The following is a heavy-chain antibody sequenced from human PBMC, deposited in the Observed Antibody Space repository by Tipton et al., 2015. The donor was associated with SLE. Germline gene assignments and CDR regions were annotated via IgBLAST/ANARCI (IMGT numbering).Heavy chain of an antibody. CDR2: ITSNGGST. V-gene: IGHV3-64*05. CDR3: VKEGDYYGSGSYYLPFDY. J-gene: IGHJ4*02. Sequence: GSLRLSCAASGFTFSSYSMHWVRQAPGKGLEYVSTITSNGGSTYYADSVKGRFTISRDNSNNTLYVQMSSLRAEDTAVYYCVKEGDYYGSGSYYLPFDYWGQGTLVTVSS. CDR1: GFTFSSYS. D-gene: IGHD3-10*01.